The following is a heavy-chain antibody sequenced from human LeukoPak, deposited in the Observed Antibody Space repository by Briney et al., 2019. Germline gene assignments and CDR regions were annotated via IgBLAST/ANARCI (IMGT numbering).Heavy chain of an antibody. CDR3: ARGWYYDYVWGSYRYPDAFDI. CDR1: GGSISSYY. V-gene: IGHV4-59*01. J-gene: IGHJ3*02. D-gene: IGHD3-16*02. Sequence: KPSETLSLTCTVSGGSISSYYWSWIRQPPGKGLEWIGYIYYSGSTNYNPSLKSRVTTSVDTSKNQFSLKLSSVTAADTAVYYCARGWYYDYVWGSYRYPDAFDIWGQGTMVTVSS. CDR2: IYYSGST.